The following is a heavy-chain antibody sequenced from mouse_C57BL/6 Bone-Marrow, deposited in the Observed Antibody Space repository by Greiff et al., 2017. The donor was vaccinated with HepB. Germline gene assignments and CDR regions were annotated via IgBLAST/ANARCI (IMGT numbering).Heavy chain of an antibody. D-gene: IGHD1-1*01. CDR3: ARDDYGRAWFAY. CDR2: ISYDGSN. J-gene: IGHJ3*01. CDR1: GYSITSGYY. Sequence: ESGPGLVKPSQSLSLTCSVTGYSITSGYYWNWIRQFPGNKLEWMGYISYDGSNNYNPSLKNRISITRDTSKNQFFLKLNSVTTEDTATYYCARDDYGRAWFAYWGQGTLVTVSA. V-gene: IGHV3-6*01.